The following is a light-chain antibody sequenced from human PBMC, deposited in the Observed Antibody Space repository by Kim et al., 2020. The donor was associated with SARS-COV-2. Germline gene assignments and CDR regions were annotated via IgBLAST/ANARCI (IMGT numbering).Light chain of an antibody. V-gene: IGLV2-14*03. CDR1: SRDVGGYNY. CDR2: DVS. J-gene: IGLJ3*02. CDR3: SSYTSSSTWV. Sequence: GQSFTLSFTGTSRDVGGYNYVPWYQQHPGKAPKLMIYDVSNRPSGVSNRFSGSKSGNTASLTISGLQAEDEADYYCSSYTSSSTWVFGGGTQLTVL.